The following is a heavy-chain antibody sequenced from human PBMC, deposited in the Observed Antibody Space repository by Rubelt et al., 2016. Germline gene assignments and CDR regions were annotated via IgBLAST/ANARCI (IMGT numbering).Heavy chain of an antibody. CDR3: ARHTSESSSAAFDN. D-gene: IGHD2/OR15-2a*01. CDR2: IHRSGTT. CDR1: GDSLSSFTL. J-gene: IGHJ4*02. V-gene: IGHV4/OR15-8*02. Sequence: QVQLQESGPGLVKPSETLSLTCDVSGDSLSSFTLWNWLRQPPGKGLEWIGEIHRSGTTTYNPSLKSRVTISMDHSKNQFSPRRTSMAAADTAIYFCARHTSESSSAAFDNWGQGILVTVSS.